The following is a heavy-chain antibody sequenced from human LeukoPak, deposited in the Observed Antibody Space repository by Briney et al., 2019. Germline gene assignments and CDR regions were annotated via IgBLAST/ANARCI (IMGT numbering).Heavy chain of an antibody. CDR1: GFTFSRYS. J-gene: IGHJ4*02. Sequence: GGSLRLSCAASGFTFSRYSMNWVRQAPGKGLEWVSSISISSNYIYYADSVKGRFTISRDNAKNSLYLQMNSLRAEDTAVYYCARGQQLGTFDYWGQGTLVTVSS. CDR3: ARGQQLGTFDY. V-gene: IGHV3-21*01. D-gene: IGHD6-13*01. CDR2: ISISSNYI.